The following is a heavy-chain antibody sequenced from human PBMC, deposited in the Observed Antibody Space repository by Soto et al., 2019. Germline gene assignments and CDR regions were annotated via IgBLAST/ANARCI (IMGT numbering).Heavy chain of an antibody. CDR2: MNPNSGNT. V-gene: IGHV1-8*01. J-gene: IGHJ6*02. Sequence: ASVKVSCKASGYTFTSYDINWVRQATGQGLEWMGWMNPNSGNTGYAQKFQGRVTISVDRSKNQFSLKLSSVTAADTAVYYCARDQDSLLWFGVHYYGMDVWGQGTTVTVSS. CDR1: GYTFTSYD. D-gene: IGHD3-10*01. CDR3: ARDQDSLLWFGVHYYGMDV.